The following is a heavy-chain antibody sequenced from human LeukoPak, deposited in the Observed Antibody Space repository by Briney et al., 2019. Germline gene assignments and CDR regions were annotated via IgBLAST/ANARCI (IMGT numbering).Heavy chain of an antibody. D-gene: IGHD2-8*02. Sequence: SETLSLTCTVSGGSISSYYWSWIRQPPGKGLEWIAYISDIGSINCNPSLKSRVTISLETSKNQFSLKLSSVTAADTAVYYCAGHHPRNTVDFWGQGTLVTVSS. V-gene: IGHV4-59*08. CDR2: ISDIGSI. J-gene: IGHJ4*02. CDR3: AGHHPRNTVDF. CDR1: GGSISSYY.